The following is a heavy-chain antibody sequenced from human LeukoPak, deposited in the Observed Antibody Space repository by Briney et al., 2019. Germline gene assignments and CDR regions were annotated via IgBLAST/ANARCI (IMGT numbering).Heavy chain of an antibody. CDR1: GYIFINYD. D-gene: IGHD3-16*02. CDR2: MNPNSGRR. Sequence: ASVKVSCKASGYIFINYDINWVRQAPGHGLEWMGWMNPNSGRRVYAQKFQGRATMTRNSSINTAHMELTSLRSDDRDVYYCARGLRSDYWGQGTLVTVSS. J-gene: IGHJ4*02. CDR3: ARGLRSDY. V-gene: IGHV1-8*01.